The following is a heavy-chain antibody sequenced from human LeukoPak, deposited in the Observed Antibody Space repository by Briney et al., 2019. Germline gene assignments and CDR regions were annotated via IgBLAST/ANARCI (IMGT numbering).Heavy chain of an antibody. CDR1: GYSFTTYW. D-gene: IGHD6-19*01. CDR2: ISSSSSYI. CDR3: ARLAV. Sequence: GESLKISCQGSGYSFTTYWIGWVRQAPGKGLEWVSSISSSSSYIYYADSVKGRFTISRDNAKNSLYLQMNSLRAEDTAVYYCARLAVWGQGTMVTVSS. V-gene: IGHV3-21*01. J-gene: IGHJ3*01.